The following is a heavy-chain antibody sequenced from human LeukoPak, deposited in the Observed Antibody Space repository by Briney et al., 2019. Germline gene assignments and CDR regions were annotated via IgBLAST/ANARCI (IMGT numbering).Heavy chain of an antibody. D-gene: IGHD6-13*01. CDR3: AKDHAATHYYFDY. V-gene: IGHV3-23*01. CDR1: GFTFSSYD. Sequence: GSLRLSCAASGFTFSSYDMSWVRQAPGKGLEWVSAISGSGGSTYYADSVKGRFIISRDNSKNTLYLQMNSLRAEDTAVYYCAKDHAATHYYFDYWGQGTLVTVSS. CDR2: ISGSGGST. J-gene: IGHJ4*02.